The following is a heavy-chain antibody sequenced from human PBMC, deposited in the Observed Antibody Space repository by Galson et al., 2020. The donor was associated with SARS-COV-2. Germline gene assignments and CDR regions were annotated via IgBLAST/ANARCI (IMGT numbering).Heavy chain of an antibody. D-gene: IGHD3-22*01. J-gene: IGHJ5*02. V-gene: IGHV3-48*04. CDR2: ITSLSTTI. CDR3: ARAGPYFDSRWNNWFDP. Sequence: GESLKISCAASGFPFSDYSMNWVRPAPGKGLEWISSITSLSTTIYYADSVRGRFTISRDDAKNSLSLQMNSLRVDDTAVYYCARAGPYFDSRWNNWFDPWGQGTLVTVSS. CDR1: GFPFSDYS.